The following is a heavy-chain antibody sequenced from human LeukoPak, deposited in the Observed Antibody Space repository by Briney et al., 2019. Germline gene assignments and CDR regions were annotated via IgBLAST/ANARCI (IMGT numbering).Heavy chain of an antibody. CDR1: GGSFSGYY. Sequence: PSETLSLTCAVYGGSFSGYYWSWIRQPPRKGLEWIGEINHRGSTNYNPSLKSRVTISVDTSKNQFSLKLSSVTAADTAVYYCRARGSGYPYGMDVWGQGTTVTVSS. J-gene: IGHJ6*02. CDR3: RARGSGYPYGMDV. D-gene: IGHD3-22*01. CDR2: INHRGST. V-gene: IGHV4-34*01.